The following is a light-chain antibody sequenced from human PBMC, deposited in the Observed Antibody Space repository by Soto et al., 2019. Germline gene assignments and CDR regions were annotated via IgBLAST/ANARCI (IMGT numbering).Light chain of an antibody. CDR3: CSYAGSYTYV. CDR2: DVT. J-gene: IGLJ1*01. CDR1: SSDVGAYNY. Sequence: QSALTQPRSVSGSPGQSVTISCTGTSSDVGAYNYVSWYQHHPGKAPKLMIYDVTKRPSGVPDRFSGSKSGNTASLTISGLQAEDEADYYCCSYAGSYTYVFGTETKLTVL. V-gene: IGLV2-11*01.